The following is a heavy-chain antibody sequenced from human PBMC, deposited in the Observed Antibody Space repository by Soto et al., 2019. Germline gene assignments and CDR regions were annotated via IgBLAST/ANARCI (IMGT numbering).Heavy chain of an antibody. D-gene: IGHD2-2*01. CDR3: AKDDCSSTSCYHYYYYMDV. Sequence: GGSLRLSCAASGFTFSSYAMSWVRQAPGKGLEWVSAISGSGGSTYYADSVKGRFTISRDNSKNTLYLQMNSLRAEDTAVYYCAKDDCSSTSCYHYYYYMDVGGKGTTVTVSS. V-gene: IGHV3-23*01. CDR1: GFTFSSYA. CDR2: ISGSGGST. J-gene: IGHJ6*03.